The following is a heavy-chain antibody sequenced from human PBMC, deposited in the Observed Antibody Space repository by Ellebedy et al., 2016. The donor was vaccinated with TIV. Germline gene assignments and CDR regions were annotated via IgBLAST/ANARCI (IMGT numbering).Heavy chain of an antibody. CDR3: ASFDYDVEGYYGLDV. D-gene: IGHD3-16*01. CDR2: FFRGGDT. CDR1: GASISTYS. V-gene: IGHV4-59*01. J-gene: IGHJ6*02. Sequence: SETLSLXCTVSGASISTYSWTWIRQPPGEGLEWIGYFFRGGDTNYNPSLESRVFMSIDTSRNQFSLSLSSVTAADTGLYFCASFDYDVEGYYGLDVWGQGTTVTVSS.